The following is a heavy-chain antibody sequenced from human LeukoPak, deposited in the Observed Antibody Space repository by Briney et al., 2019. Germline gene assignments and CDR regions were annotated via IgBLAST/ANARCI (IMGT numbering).Heavy chain of an antibody. D-gene: IGHD3-3*01. CDR3: AKDTYYDFSGVDY. Sequence: GGSLRLSCAASGFTFDDYAMHWVRQAPGKGLEWVSGISWNSGSIGYADSVKGRFTISRDNAKNSLYLQKNSLRAEDTALYYCAKDTYYDFSGVDYWGQGTLVTVSS. J-gene: IGHJ4*02. CDR2: ISWNSGSI. V-gene: IGHV3-9*01. CDR1: GFTFDDYA.